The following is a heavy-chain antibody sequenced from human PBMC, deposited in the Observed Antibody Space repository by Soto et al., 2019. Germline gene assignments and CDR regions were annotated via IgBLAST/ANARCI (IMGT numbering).Heavy chain of an antibody. CDR1: GFPFTRYS. Sequence: ASAASGFPFTRYSMNWVRQAPGKGLEWVSSISSTTNYIYYADSMKGRFTVSRDNAKNSVYLDMNSLSAEDTAVYYCARESEDLTSNFDYWGQGTLVTVS. J-gene: IGHJ4*02. CDR3: ARESEDLTSNFDY. V-gene: IGHV3-21*01. CDR2: ISSTTNYI.